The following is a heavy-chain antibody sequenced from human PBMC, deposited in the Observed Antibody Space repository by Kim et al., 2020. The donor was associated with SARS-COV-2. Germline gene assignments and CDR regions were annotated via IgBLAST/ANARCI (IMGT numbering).Heavy chain of an antibody. J-gene: IGHJ4*02. V-gene: IGHV1-3*01. CDR3: ARSPADSSGYYYFDY. D-gene: IGHD3-22*01. Sequence: QKFQGRVTITRDTSASTAYMELSSLRSEDTTVYYCARSPADSSGYYYFDYWGQGTLVTVSS.